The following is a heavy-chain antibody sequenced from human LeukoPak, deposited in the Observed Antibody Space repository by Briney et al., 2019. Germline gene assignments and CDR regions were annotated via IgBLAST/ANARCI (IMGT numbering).Heavy chain of an antibody. V-gene: IGHV1-69*05. CDR2: IIPIFGTA. CDR3: ARDLFNTLLRYFDWLPYT. J-gene: IGHJ3*02. Sequence: SVKVSCKASGGTFSSYAISWVRQAPGQGLEWMGRIIPIFGTANYAQKLQGRVTMTTDTSTSTAYMELRSLRSDDTAVYYCARDLFNTLLRYFDWLPYTWGQGTMVTVSS. CDR1: GGTFSSYA. D-gene: IGHD3-9*01.